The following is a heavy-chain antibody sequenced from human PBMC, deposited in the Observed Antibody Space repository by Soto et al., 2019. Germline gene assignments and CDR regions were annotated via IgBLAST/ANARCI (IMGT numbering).Heavy chain of an antibody. CDR3: ARXDFWSGRKAYYYYGMDV. D-gene: IGHD3-3*01. CDR2: INHSGST. CDR1: GGSFSCYY. Sequence: SETLSLTCAVYGGSFSCYYWSWIRQPPGKGLEWIGEINHSGSTNYNPSLKSRVTISVDTSKNQFSLKLSSVTAADTAVYYCARXDFWSGRKAYYYYGMDVWGQGTTVTVSS. J-gene: IGHJ6*02. V-gene: IGHV4-34*01.